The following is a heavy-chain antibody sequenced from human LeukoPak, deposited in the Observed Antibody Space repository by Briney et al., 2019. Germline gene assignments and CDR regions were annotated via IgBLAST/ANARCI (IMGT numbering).Heavy chain of an antibody. V-gene: IGHV3-7*03. CDR3: AKLVVITATQWYFDL. D-gene: IGHD2-15*01. CDR1: GFTFNSYW. J-gene: IGHJ2*01. Sequence: GGSLRLSCAASGFTFNSYWMGWLRQAPGKGLDWVANIKHGGREKYYLDSGNGRFTISRDNAKNSLYLQMNSLRAEDTAVYYCAKLVVITATQWYFDLWGRGTLVTVSS. CDR2: IKHGGREK.